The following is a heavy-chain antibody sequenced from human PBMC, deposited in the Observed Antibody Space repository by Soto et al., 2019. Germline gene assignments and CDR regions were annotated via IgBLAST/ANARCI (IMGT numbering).Heavy chain of an antibody. V-gene: IGHV3-30-3*01. CDR2: ISYDGSNK. CDR3: TSPLWRDDYNWGNFNL. Sequence: QVQLVESGGGVVQPGRSLRLSCAASGFTFSSYAMHWVRQAPGKGLEWVAVISYDGSNKYYADSVKGRFTISRDNSKNTLYLQMNSNRIEDTAVYYCTSPLWRDDYNWGNFNLWGRGTLITASS. D-gene: IGHD3-16*01. CDR1: GFTFSSYA. J-gene: IGHJ2*01.